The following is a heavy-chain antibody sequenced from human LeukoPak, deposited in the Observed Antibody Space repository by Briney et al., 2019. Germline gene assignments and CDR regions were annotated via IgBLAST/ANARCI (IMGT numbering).Heavy chain of an antibody. CDR2: MNPNSGNT. CDR1: GYTFTSYD. CDR3: ATGGIAAAPDGVQH. D-gene: IGHD6-13*01. Sequence: ASVKVSCKASGYTFTSYDINWVRQATGQGLEWMGWMNPNSGNTGYAQKFQGRVTITRNTSISTAYMELSSLRSEDTAVYYCATGGIAAAPDGVQHWGQGTLVTVSS. V-gene: IGHV1-8*03. J-gene: IGHJ1*01.